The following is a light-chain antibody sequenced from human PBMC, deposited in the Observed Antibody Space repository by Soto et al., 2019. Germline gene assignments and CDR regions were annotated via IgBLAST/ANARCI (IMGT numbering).Light chain of an antibody. CDR1: RSNIGSNT. CDR3: AARDDSLNGVV. J-gene: IGLJ2*01. CDR2: SND. V-gene: IGLV1-44*01. Sequence: QAVVTQPPSASGTPGQTVTISCSGSRSNIGSNTVNWYQQVPGTAPKLLIYSNDQRPSGVPDRFSGSKSGTSASLAISGLQSEDEADYYCAARDDSLNGVVFGGGTKLTVL.